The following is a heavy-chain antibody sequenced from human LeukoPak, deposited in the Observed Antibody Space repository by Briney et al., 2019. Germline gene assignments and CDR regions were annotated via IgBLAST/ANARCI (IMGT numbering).Heavy chain of an antibody. D-gene: IGHD6-19*01. Sequence: GGSLRLSCAASGFTFSNYGMHWVRQAPGKGLEWVAFIRYDGSNKYYADSVKGRFTISRDNSKNTLYLQMNSLRAEDTAVYYCAKQVVAVAGPVDYWGQGTLVTVSS. CDR3: AKQVVAVAGPVDY. V-gene: IGHV3-30*02. CDR2: IRYDGSNK. J-gene: IGHJ4*02. CDR1: GFTFSNYG.